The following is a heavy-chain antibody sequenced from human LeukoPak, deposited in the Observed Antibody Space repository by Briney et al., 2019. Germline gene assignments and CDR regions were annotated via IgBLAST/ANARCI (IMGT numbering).Heavy chain of an antibody. D-gene: IGHD3-10*01. CDR2: IYYTGTT. CDR1: GGSTSSGGYY. Sequence: PSETLSLTCTVSGGSTSSGGYYWSWFRQPPGKVPEWIGFIYYTGTTYYNPSLQSRVTISVDRSKNQFSLKLSSVTAADTAVYYCARDFKGRGAFDIWGQGTMVTIS. V-gene: IGHV4-30-2*01. J-gene: IGHJ3*02. CDR3: ARDFKGRGAFDI.